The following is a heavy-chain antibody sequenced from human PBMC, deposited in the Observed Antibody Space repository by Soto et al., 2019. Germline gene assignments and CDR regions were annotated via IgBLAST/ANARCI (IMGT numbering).Heavy chain of an antibody. CDR3: AKAAGDYDFWSGGMNWFDP. CDR2: ISGSVGNT. V-gene: IGHV3-23*01. D-gene: IGHD3-3*01. J-gene: IGHJ5*02. Sequence: EVELLESGGGMVQPGGSLRLSCVASGFTFSSYAMSWVRQAPGKGLEWVSAISGSVGNTYYSDSVEGRFTISRDNSENTLFLQMNSLRAEDTAVYYCAKAAGDYDFWSGGMNWFDPWGQGTLVTVSS. CDR1: GFTFSSYA.